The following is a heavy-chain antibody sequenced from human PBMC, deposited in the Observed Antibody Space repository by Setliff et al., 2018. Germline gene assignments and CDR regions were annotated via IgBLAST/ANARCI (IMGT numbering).Heavy chain of an antibody. D-gene: IGHD2-15*01. CDR3: AISTLSICSGGSCPNAFDV. V-gene: IGHV1-18*01. J-gene: IGHJ3*01. Sequence: ASVKVSCKASGYTFTKYGITWVRQAPGQGLEWMGWISPYSGNVYSAQKFQDRVTLTTDTSTSAAYMELRTLRSDDTAVYYCAISTLSICSGGSCPNAFDVWGQGTMVTVSS. CDR1: GYTFTKYG. CDR2: ISPYSGNV.